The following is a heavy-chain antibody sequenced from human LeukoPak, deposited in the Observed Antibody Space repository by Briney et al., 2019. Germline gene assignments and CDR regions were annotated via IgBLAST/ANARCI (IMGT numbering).Heavy chain of an antibody. J-gene: IGHJ4*02. V-gene: IGHV4-34*01. CDR3: ARSRDGYNSRYYDY. D-gene: IGHD5-24*01. Sequence: SETLSLTCAVYGGSFSGYYWSWIRQPPGKGLEWIGEINHSGSTNYNPSLKSRVTISVDTSKNQFSLKLSSVTAADTAVYYCARSRDGYNSRYYDYWGQGILVTVSS. CDR2: INHSGST. CDR1: GGSFSGYY.